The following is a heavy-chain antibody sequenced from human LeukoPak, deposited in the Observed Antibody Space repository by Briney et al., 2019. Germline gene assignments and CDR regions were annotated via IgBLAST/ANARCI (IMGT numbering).Heavy chain of an antibody. V-gene: IGHV1-69*04. CDR3: ARDAMVRGVINPLDY. J-gene: IGHJ4*02. D-gene: IGHD3-10*01. Sequence: ASVKVSCKAPGGTFSSYAISWVRQAPGQGLEWMGRIIPILGIANYAQKFQGRITITADKSTSTAYMELSSLGSEDTAVYYCARDAMVRGVINPLDYWGQGTLVTVSS. CDR1: GGTFSSYA. CDR2: IIPILGIA.